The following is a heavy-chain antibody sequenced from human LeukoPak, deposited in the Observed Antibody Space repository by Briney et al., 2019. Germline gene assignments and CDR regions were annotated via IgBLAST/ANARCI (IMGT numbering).Heavy chain of an antibody. CDR3: ARQEQQLIYNWFDP. D-gene: IGHD6-13*01. CDR2: INYSGNT. V-gene: IGHV4-39*07. Sequence: SETLSLTCTVSGGAITSTAYYWGWIRQSPGKGLEWIASINYSGNTYYNPSLQSRVTISVDTSKNQFSLRLGSVTAADTAVYYCARQEQQLIYNWFDPWGQGTLVTVSS. J-gene: IGHJ5*02. CDR1: GGAITSTAYY.